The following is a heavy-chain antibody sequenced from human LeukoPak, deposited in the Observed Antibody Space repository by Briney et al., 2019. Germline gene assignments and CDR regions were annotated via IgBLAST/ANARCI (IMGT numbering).Heavy chain of an antibody. V-gene: IGHV3-7*01. J-gene: IGHJ4*02. Sequence: GGSLRLSCGVSGFTFNSYSMNWVRQAPGKGLEWVANIKQDGSEKEYVDSVKGRFTISRDNAKNSLYLQMNSLRAEDTAVYYCARWRGQQSEFVYWGRGTLVTVSS. CDR1: GFTFNSYS. CDR3: ARWRGQQSEFVY. CDR2: IKQDGSEK. D-gene: IGHD5-24*01.